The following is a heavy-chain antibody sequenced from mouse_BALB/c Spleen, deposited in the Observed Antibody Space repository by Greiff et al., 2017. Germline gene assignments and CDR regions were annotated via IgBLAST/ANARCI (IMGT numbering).Heavy chain of an antibody. CDR3: ARGVDY. CDR2: IWAGGST. V-gene: IGHV2-9*02. CDR1: GFSLTSYG. Sequence: VQLVESGPGLVAPSHSLSITCTVSGFSLTSYGVHWVRQPPGKGLEWLGVIWAGGSTTYNSALMSRLSISKNNSNSHVFLKMNRLQTDDTAMYYCARGVDYWGQGTLVTVSA. J-gene: IGHJ3*01.